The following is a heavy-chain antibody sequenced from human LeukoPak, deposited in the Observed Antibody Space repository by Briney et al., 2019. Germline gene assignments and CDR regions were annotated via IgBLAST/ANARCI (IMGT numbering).Heavy chain of an antibody. Sequence: GGSLRLSCAASGFTFSSYAMHWVRQAPGKGLEWVAVISYDGSNKYYAGSVKGRFTISRDSSKNTLYLQMNSLRAEDTAVYYCARGTEGYCSGGSCCLDYWGQGTLVTISS. J-gene: IGHJ4*02. V-gene: IGHV3-30*04. CDR3: ARGTEGYCSGGSCCLDY. CDR1: GFTFSSYA. CDR2: ISYDGSNK. D-gene: IGHD2-15*01.